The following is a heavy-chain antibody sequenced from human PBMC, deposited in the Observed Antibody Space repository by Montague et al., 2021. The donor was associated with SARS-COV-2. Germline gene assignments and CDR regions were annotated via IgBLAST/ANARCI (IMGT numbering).Heavy chain of an antibody. Sequence: SLRLSCAASGFTFSKYGMHWVRQAPGKGLEWVSVIWYDGTNKYYVDSVEGRFTISRDNSKNTLYLQMSSLSAEDTAVYYCARSSGFGELLYSDYWGRGTLVGVSS. J-gene: IGHJ4*02. CDR1: GFTFSKYG. CDR2: IWYDGTNK. D-gene: IGHD3-10*01. CDR3: ARSSGFGELLYSDY. V-gene: IGHV3-33*01.